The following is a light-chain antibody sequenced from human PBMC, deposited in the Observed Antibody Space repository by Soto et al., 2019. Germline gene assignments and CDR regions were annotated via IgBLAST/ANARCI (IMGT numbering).Light chain of an antibody. Sequence: QSALTQPRSVSGSPGQSVTISCTGTSSDVGGYNYVSWYQQHPGKAPKVMIYDVSKRPSGVPDRFSGSKSGNTASLTISGLQAEDEADYYCCSYAGSYTNGVFGGGTKLTVL. CDR2: DVS. CDR3: CSYAGSYTNGV. J-gene: IGLJ3*02. V-gene: IGLV2-11*01. CDR1: SSDVGGYNY.